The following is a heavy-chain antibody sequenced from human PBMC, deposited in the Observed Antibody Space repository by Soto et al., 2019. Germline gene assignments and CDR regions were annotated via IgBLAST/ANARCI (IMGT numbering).Heavy chain of an antibody. CDR2: IYFTGST. CDR1: GASINTSTYN. J-gene: IGHJ6*02. D-gene: IGHD4-17*01. CDR3: ARMGDYGDYVFYYYYGMDV. Sequence: SETLSLTCAVSGASINTSTYNWGWIRQSPGKGLEWIGTIYFTGSTYYNPSLKSRVTISVDTSRNQFSLKLSSVTAADTAVYYCARMGDYGDYVFYYYYGMDVWGQGTTVTVSS. V-gene: IGHV4-39*07.